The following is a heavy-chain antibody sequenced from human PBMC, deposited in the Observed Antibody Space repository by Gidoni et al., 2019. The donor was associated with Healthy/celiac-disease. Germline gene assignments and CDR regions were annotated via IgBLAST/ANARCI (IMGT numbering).Heavy chain of an antibody. CDR2: IYTSGST. Sequence: QVQLQESGPGLVKPSQTLSLTCPVSGGSIISGSYYWSWIRQPAATGLEWIGRIYTSGSTNYNPSLKSRVTMSVDTSKNQFSLKLSSVTAADTAVYYCALGVSSSWGLDYWGQGTLVTVSS. CDR1: GGSIISGSYY. J-gene: IGHJ4*02. V-gene: IGHV4-61*02. CDR3: ALGVSSSWGLDY. D-gene: IGHD6-13*01.